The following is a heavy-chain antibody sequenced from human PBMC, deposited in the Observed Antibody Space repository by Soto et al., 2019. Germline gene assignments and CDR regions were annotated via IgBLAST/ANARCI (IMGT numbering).Heavy chain of an antibody. D-gene: IGHD2-2*01. Sequence: ASVQVSCKAAGYTFSSYGISWVRQAPGQGLEWMGWISAYNGNTNYAQKLQGRVTMTTDTSTSTAYMELRSLRSDDTAVYYCARSCSSTSCYIYYGMDVWGQGTTVTVS. J-gene: IGHJ6*02. CDR2: ISAYNGNT. CDR1: GYTFSSYG. V-gene: IGHV1-18*01. CDR3: ARSCSSTSCYIYYGMDV.